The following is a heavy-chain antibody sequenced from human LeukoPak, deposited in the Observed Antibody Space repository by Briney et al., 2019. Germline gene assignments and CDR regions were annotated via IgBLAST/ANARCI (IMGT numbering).Heavy chain of an antibody. D-gene: IGHD6-19*01. Sequence: PGGSLRLSCAASGFTVSSNYMSWVRQAPGKGLEWVSVIFSGGSTYYADSVKGRFTISRDNSKNTLYLQMNSLRAEDTAVYYCAKDNSSGWWSAPYYYYMDVWGKGTTVTVSS. CDR2: IFSGGST. V-gene: IGHV3-53*01. CDR1: GFTVSSNY. J-gene: IGHJ6*03. CDR3: AKDNSSGWWSAPYYYYMDV.